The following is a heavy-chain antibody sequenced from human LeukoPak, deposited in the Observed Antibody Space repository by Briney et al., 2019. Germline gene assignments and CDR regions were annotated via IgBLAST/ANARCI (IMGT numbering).Heavy chain of an antibody. Sequence: PSETLSLTCTVSGGSISSSSYYWGWIRQPPGKGLEWIGSIYYSGSTYYNPSLKSRVTISVDTSKNQFSLKLSSVTAADTAVYYCARAAAGTIDYYYYYCMDVWGQGTTVTVSS. CDR1: GGSISSSSYY. CDR3: ARAAAGTIDYYYYYCMDV. J-gene: IGHJ6*02. D-gene: IGHD6-13*01. V-gene: IGHV4-39*01. CDR2: IYYSGST.